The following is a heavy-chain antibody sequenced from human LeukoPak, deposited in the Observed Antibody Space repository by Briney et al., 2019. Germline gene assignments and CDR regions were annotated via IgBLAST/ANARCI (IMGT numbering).Heavy chain of an antibody. D-gene: IGHD4-11*01. CDR1: GFTFSDYW. V-gene: IGHV3-74*01. CDR3: ARSNQADDY. J-gene: IGHJ4*02. Sequence: GGPLRLSCAASGFTFSDYWMHWVRQVPGKGLVWVSRINPGGSSTTYADSVKGRFTISRDNAKNTLYLQMNSLRAEDTAVYYCARSNQADDYWGQGTLVTVSS. CDR2: INPGGSST.